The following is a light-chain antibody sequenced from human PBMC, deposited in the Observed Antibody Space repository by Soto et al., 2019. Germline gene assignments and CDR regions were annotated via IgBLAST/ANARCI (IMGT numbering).Light chain of an antibody. CDR2: GAS. J-gene: IGKJ1*01. V-gene: IGKV3-20*01. CDR3: QQYGSLSWT. CDR1: QSFSSSY. Sequence: EIVLTQSPGTLSLSPGERATLSCRASQSFSSSYLARYQQKPGQAPRLLIYGASSRATGIPDRFSGSGSGTDFTLTISRLEPEDFAVYYCQQYGSLSWTFGQGTKVDIK.